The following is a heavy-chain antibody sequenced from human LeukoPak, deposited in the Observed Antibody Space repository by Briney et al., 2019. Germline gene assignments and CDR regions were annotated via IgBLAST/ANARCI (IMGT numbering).Heavy chain of an antibody. CDR1: GFTFSSYW. CDR2: IKQDGSEK. CDR3: ARAGPGYSSSWYPYYFDY. V-gene: IGHV3-7*01. Sequence: PGGSLRLSCAASGFTFSSYWMSWVRQAPGNGLEWVANIKQDGSEKYYVDSVKGRFTISRDNAKNSLYLQMNSLRAEDTAVYYCARAGPGYSSSWYPYYFDYWGQGTLVTVSS. J-gene: IGHJ4*02. D-gene: IGHD6-13*01.